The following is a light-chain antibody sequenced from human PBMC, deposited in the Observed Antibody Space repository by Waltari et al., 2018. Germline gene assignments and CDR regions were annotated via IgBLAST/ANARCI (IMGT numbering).Light chain of an antibody. CDR3: SSYRGSTNVV. Sequence: QSALTQPASVSGSPGQSITISCTGTSSDVGGYNYVSWYQQHPGKAPKLMIYEVTNRPSGLSNRFSGSKSGNTASLTISGLQAEDEADYYCSSYRGSTNVVVGGGTKLTVL. CDR2: EVT. V-gene: IGLV2-14*01. J-gene: IGLJ2*01. CDR1: SSDVGGYNY.